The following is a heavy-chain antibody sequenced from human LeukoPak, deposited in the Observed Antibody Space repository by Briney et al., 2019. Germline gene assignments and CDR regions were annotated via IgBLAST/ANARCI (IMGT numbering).Heavy chain of an antibody. CDR3: ARGNIAPRSPTGDWFDP. CDR2: INSDGSST. D-gene: IGHD6-13*01. CDR1: GFTFSSYW. Sequence: GGSLRLSCAASGFTFSSYWMHWVRQAPGKGLVWVSRINSDGSSTSYADSVKGRFTLSRDNAKNTLYLQMNSLRAEDTAVYYCARGNIAPRSPTGDWFDPWGQGTLVTVSS. V-gene: IGHV3-74*01. J-gene: IGHJ5*02.